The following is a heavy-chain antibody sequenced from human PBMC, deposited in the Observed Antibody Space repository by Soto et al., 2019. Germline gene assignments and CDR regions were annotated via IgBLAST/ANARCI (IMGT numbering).Heavy chain of an antibody. CDR1: GFTFDDYA. V-gene: IGHV3-9*01. D-gene: IGHD6-19*01. CDR3: AKAESSGWYYSLDY. Sequence: EVQLVESGGGLVQPGKSLRLSCAASGFTFDDYAVHWVRQVPGKGLEWVSGLSWNSGTIDYADSVKGRFTISRDNAKNSLHLQMNSLKPEDTAFYYCAKAESSGWYYSLDYWGLGTLVTVSS. CDR2: LSWNSGTI. J-gene: IGHJ4*02.